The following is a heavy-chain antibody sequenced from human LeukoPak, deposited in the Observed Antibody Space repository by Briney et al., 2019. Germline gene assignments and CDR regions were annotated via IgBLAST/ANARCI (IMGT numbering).Heavy chain of an antibody. CDR3: VRGGSGPDPKNWFDP. J-gene: IGHJ5*02. CDR1: GGSFSDYF. D-gene: IGHD3-10*01. CDR2: INRHGGT. V-gene: IGHV4-34*01. Sequence: SETLSLTCAVYGGSFSDYFWTWIRQPPGKGLEWIGEINRHGGTNYNPSLRSRVTMSVDTSKDQFSLKLSSVSAADTAVYYCVRGGSGPDPKNWFDPWGQGTLVTVSS.